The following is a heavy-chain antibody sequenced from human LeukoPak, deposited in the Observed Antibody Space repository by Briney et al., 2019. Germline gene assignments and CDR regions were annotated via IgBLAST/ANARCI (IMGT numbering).Heavy chain of an antibody. J-gene: IGHJ4*02. CDR1: GYSFTTYG. D-gene: IGHD2-8*02. Sequence: ASVKVSCKASGYSFTTYGISWVRQAPGQGLEWLGWISTYNGNTHYAQKLQGRVTMTTDTSTTTAYMELRSLRSDDTAVYYCARDYRTGFDYWGQGTLVTVSS. CDR3: ARDYRTGFDY. V-gene: IGHV1-18*01. CDR2: ISTYNGNT.